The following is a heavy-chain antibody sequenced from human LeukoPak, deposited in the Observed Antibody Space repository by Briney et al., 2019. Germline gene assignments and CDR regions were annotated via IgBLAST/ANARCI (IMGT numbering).Heavy chain of an antibody. CDR2: INPSGGST. Sequence: GASVKVSCKASGYTLTSNYIHWVRQAPGQGLEWMGIINPSGGSTTYAQKFQGRVTMTRDTSTSTVYMELTSLRSEDPAVYYCAKGRSDFFAYYYYLDVWGKGTTVTVSS. CDR1: GYTLTSNY. D-gene: IGHD2-21*02. J-gene: IGHJ6*03. CDR3: AKGRSDFFAYYYYLDV. V-gene: IGHV1-46*03.